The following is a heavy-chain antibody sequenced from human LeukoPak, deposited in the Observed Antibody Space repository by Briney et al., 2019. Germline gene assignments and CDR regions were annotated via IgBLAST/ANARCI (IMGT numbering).Heavy chain of an antibody. CDR3: AKVRGVVVVVAATYFDY. CDR2: ISGSGGST. D-gene: IGHD2-15*01. V-gene: IGHV3-23*01. CDR1: GFTFSSYA. J-gene: IGHJ4*02. Sequence: TGGSLRLSCAASGFTFSSYAMSWVRQAPGKGLGWVSAISGSGGSTYYADSVKGRFTISRDNSKNTLYLQMNSLRAEDTAVYYCAKVRGVVVVVAATYFDYWGQGTLVTVSS.